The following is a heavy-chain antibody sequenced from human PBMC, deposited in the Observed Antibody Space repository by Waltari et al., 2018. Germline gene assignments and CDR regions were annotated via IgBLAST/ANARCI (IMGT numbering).Heavy chain of an antibody. V-gene: IGHV3-53*01. CDR1: GFTVSSNY. CDR3: AREVDYGDYVGAFDP. Sequence: EVQLVESGGGLIQPGGSLRLSCAASGFTVSSNYMSWVRQAPGKGLEWVSVIYSGGSTYYANSVKGRFTISRDNSKNTLYLQMNSLRAEDTAVYYCAREVDYGDYVGAFDPWGQGTLVTVSS. J-gene: IGHJ5*02. CDR2: IYSGGST. D-gene: IGHD4-17*01.